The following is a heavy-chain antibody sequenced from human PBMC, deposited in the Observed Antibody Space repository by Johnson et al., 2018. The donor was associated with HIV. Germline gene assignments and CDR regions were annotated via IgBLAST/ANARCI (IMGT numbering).Heavy chain of an antibody. CDR1: GFTFSSSA. V-gene: IGHV3-30*14. D-gene: IGHD4-23*01. CDR2: MSYDGSDK. J-gene: IGHJ3*02. CDR3: ARGDYGGNLDAFDI. Sequence: QVQLVESGGGLVQPGGSLRLSCAASGFTFSSSAMHWVRQAPGTGLEWLAVMSYDGSDKSYADPVPGRFTISRDNSKNTLYLQMNSLRAEDTAVYNCARGDYGGNLDAFDIWGQGTMVTVSS.